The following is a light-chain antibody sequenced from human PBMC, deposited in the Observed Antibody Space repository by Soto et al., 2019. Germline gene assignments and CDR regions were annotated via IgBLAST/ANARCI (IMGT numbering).Light chain of an antibody. V-gene: IGKV3-20*01. Sequence: IVFTQSPGTLSFSPGERATPSFKASQTLSNSFIAWYQQKPGQAPRLLIYDTSSRATGVPDRYSASGSGTDFTLTISRLEPEDFAVFFCQQYGTSEIIFGQGTRLEIK. CDR2: DTS. CDR3: QQYGTSEII. J-gene: IGKJ5*01. CDR1: QTLSNSF.